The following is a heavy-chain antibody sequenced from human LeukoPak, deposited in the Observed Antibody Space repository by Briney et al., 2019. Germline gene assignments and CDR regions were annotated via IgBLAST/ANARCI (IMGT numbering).Heavy chain of an antibody. V-gene: IGHV3-64D*06. D-gene: IGHD3-9*01. CDR3: VIVRGYFDSSGSDY. J-gene: IGHJ4*02. CDR1: GFTFSSYT. Sequence: GGSLRLSCSASGFTFSSYTIHWVRQAPGKGLEFVSAITNNGGNTYYADSVKGGFTISRDNSKNTVYLQMSSLRAEDTAVYYCVIVRGYFDSSGSDYWGQGTLVTVSS. CDR2: ITNNGGNT.